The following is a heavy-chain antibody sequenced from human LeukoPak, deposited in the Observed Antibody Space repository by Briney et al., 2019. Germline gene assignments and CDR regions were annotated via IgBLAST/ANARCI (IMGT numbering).Heavy chain of an antibody. V-gene: IGHV3-23*01. CDR1: GFTFSSYA. CDR2: ISGSGGST. Sequence: GGSLRLSCAASGFTFSSYAMSWVRQAPGKGLEWVSAISGSGGSTYYADSVKGRFTISRDNSKNTLYLQMNSLRAEDTAVYYCAKDFTIFGVVIPCYFDYWGQGTLVTVSS. D-gene: IGHD3-3*01. CDR3: AKDFTIFGVVIPCYFDY. J-gene: IGHJ4*02.